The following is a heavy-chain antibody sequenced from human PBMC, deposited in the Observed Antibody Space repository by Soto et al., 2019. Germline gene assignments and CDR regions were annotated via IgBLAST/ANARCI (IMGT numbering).Heavy chain of an antibody. V-gene: IGHV1-8*01. Sequence: ASVKVSCKASGYTFTRYDINWVRQATGQGLEWMGWMNPNSGNTGYAQKFQGRVTMTRNTSISTAYMELSSLRSEDTAVYYCARGGPYYYDSSGYYYWGQGTLVTVSS. CDR1: GYTFTRYD. CDR2: MNPNSGNT. D-gene: IGHD3-22*01. J-gene: IGHJ4*02. CDR3: ARGGPYYYDSSGYYY.